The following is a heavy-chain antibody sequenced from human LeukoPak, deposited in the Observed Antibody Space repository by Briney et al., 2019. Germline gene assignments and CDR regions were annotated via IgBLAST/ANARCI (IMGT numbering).Heavy chain of an antibody. CDR3: ARSLPYGTTWYGRSDF. V-gene: IGHV3-7*03. D-gene: IGHD6-13*01. CDR2: IRQDGDTK. CDR1: VFPFNAYW. J-gene: IGHJ4*02. Sequence: PGGSLRLSCAASVFPFNAYWMTWVRQAPGKGLEWVANIRQDGDTKYYVDSVKGRFTISRDNAMNSLYLQMNSLRAEDTAIYYCARSLPYGTTWYGRSDFWGQGTLVTVSS.